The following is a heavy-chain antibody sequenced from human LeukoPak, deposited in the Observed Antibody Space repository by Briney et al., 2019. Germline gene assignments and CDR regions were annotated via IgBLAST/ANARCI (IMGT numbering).Heavy chain of an antibody. V-gene: IGHV5-51*01. J-gene: IGHJ4*02. CDR2: IYPGDSDT. Sequence: PGESLKISCKGSGYSFTSYWIGWVRQMPGKGLEWMGIIYPGDSDTRYSPSFQGQVTISADKSISTAYLQWSSLKASDTAMYYCARIRDALGYYETGYYFDYWGQGTLVTVSS. D-gene: IGHD3-22*01. CDR1: GYSFTSYW. CDR3: ARIRDALGYYETGYYFDY.